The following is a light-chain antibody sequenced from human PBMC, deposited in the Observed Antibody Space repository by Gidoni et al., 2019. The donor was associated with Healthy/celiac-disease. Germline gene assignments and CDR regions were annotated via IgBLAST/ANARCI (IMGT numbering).Light chain of an antibody. CDR1: PSVSSN. Sequence: ETVLTQSPATLSVSPGARATLSCRASPSVSSNLAWYQQKPGQAPRLLIYGASTSATGSPARCSGSGSGTEFTITISSLQSEDFAVYYCQRYNNWPPYTFGQGTKLEIK. CDR2: GAS. J-gene: IGKJ2*01. CDR3: QRYNNWPPYT. V-gene: IGKV3-15*01.